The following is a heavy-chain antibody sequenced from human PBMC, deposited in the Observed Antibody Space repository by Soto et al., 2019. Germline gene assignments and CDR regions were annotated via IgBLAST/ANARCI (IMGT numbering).Heavy chain of an antibody. V-gene: IGHV1-46*01. CDR3: AKDLFRGRGVTRGMDV. D-gene: IGHD3-10*01. CDR1: GYTFTHYY. J-gene: IGHJ6*02. Sequence: GASVKVSCKASGYTFTHYYIHCVLQSPLQGLEWMGIINPNGGITTYAQKFRAGFTMTRDTSTSTVYLELSSLRSEDTAVYYCAKDLFRGRGVTRGMDVWGQGTTVTVSS. CDR2: INPNGGIT.